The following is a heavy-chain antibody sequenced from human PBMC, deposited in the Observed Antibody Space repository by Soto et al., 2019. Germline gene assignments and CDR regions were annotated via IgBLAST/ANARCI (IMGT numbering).Heavy chain of an antibody. J-gene: IGHJ4*02. CDR1: GFTFSSYW. Sequence: EVQLVESEGGLVQPGGSLRLSCAASGFTFSSYWMHWVRQVPGKGLVWVSRIHFDGSTTHYADSVKGRFTISRDNAKNTLSLQMNSLRAEDTAVYYCARDAYISGYYQFDYWGQGTLVTVSS. CDR2: IHFDGSTT. V-gene: IGHV3-74*01. CDR3: ARDAYISGYYQFDY. D-gene: IGHD6-19*01.